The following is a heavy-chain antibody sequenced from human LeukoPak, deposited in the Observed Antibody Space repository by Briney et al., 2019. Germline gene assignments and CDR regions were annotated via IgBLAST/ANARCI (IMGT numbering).Heavy chain of an antibody. D-gene: IGHD2-2*02. J-gene: IGHJ6*03. CDR3: ARVLVAPDCSSTSCYMSVVDYYYYYMDV. V-gene: IGHV4-30-4*07. CDR1: GGSISSGGYS. Sequence: PSETLSLTCAVSGGSISSGGYSWSWIRQPPGKGLEWIGYIYYSGSTYYNPSLKSRVTISVDTSKNQFSLKLSSVTAADTAVYYCARVLVAPDCSSTSCYMSVVDYYYYYMDVWGKGTTVTISS. CDR2: IYYSGST.